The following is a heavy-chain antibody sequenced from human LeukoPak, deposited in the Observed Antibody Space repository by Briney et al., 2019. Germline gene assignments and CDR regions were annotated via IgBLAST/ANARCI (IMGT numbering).Heavy chain of an antibody. Sequence: GESLKISCKGSGYSFTTYWIGWVRQMPGKGLEWMGIIYPGDSDTRYSPSFQGQVTISADKSINTAYLQWSSLKASDTAVYYCARHSNTDSSSWTDYWGQGTLVTVSS. D-gene: IGHD6-13*01. J-gene: IGHJ4*02. CDR3: ARHSNTDSSSWTDY. V-gene: IGHV5-51*01. CDR2: IYPGDSDT. CDR1: GYSFTTYW.